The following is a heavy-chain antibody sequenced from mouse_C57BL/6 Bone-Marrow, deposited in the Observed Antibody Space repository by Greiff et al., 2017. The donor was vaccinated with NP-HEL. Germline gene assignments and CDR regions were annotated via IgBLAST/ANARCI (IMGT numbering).Heavy chain of an antibody. CDR2: VNPNNGGT. J-gene: IGHJ1*01. CDR1: GYSFTGYY. D-gene: IGHD2-3*01. CDR3: ARLSGYYDWYVDV. Sequence: VQLQQSGPDLVKPGASVKISCKASGYSFTGYYMHWVKQSHGKSLEWIGRVNPNNGGTSFNQKSKDKAILTVDKSSRTAYLELRRLTYEDSAVYNCARLSGYYDWYVDVWGAGTTVTVSS. V-gene: IGHV1-26*01.